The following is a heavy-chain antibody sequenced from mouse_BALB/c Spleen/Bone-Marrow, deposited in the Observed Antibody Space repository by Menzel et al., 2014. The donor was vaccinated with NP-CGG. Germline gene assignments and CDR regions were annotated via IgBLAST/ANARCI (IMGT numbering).Heavy chain of an antibody. V-gene: IGHV1S81*02. D-gene: IGHD2-14*01. CDR1: GYTFTSYW. CDR2: INPSNGRT. Sequence: QVQLQQSGAVLVKPGASVKLSCKASGYTFTSYWMHWVKQRPGQGLEWIGEINPSNGRTNYNEKFKSKATLTVDKPSSTAYMQLSSLASEDSAVYYCARSYYRYDVIVYWGQGTLVTVSA. J-gene: IGHJ3*01. CDR3: ARSYYRYDVIVY.